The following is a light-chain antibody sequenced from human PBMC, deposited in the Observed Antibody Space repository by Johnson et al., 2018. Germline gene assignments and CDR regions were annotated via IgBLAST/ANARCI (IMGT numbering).Light chain of an antibody. CDR1: SSNIGNNY. CDR2: ENN. CDR3: GTWDSSLSAGNV. Sequence: QSVLTQPPSVSAAPGQKVTISCSGSSSNIGNNYVSWYQQLPGTAPKLLIYENNKRPSGIPDRFSGSKSGTPATLAITGLQTGDEADYYCGTWDSSLSAGNVFGTGTKVTVL. J-gene: IGLJ1*01. V-gene: IGLV1-51*02.